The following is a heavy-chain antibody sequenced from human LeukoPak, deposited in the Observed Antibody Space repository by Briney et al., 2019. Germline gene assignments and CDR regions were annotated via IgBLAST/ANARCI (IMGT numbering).Heavy chain of an antibody. V-gene: IGHV3-53*01. CDR2: IYSGGTT. D-gene: IGHD4-17*01. Sequence: GGSLRLSCAASGFTVSSNYMSWVRQAPGKGLEWVSVIYSGGTTYYADSVKGRFTISRDNSKNTLYLQMSSLRAEDTAVYYCARLTVTYYFDYWGQGTLVTVSS. CDR1: GFTVSSNY. CDR3: ARLTVTYYFDY. J-gene: IGHJ4*02.